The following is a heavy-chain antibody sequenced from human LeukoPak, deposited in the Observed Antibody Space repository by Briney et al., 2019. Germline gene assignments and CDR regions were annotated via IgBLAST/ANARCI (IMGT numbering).Heavy chain of an antibody. V-gene: IGHV1-2*02. CDR2: INPNSGGT. D-gene: IGHD6-19*01. Sequence: GASVKVSCKASGYTFTGYYMHWVRQAPGQGLEWMGWINPNSGGTNYAQKFQGRVTMTRDTSINTAYMELSRLRSDDTAVYYCAREAREQWLVPDAFDIWGQGTMVTVSS. J-gene: IGHJ3*02. CDR3: AREAREQWLVPDAFDI. CDR1: GYTFTGYY.